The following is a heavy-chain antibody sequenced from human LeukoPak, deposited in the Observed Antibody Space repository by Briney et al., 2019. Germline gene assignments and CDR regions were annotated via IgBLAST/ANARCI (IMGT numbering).Heavy chain of an antibody. CDR1: GGSFSTST. V-gene: IGHV1-69*06. D-gene: IGHD4-23*01. CDR3: ARDTPNYGGNWFDP. CDR2: IIPLFGAA. Sequence: SVKVSCKASGGSFSTSTISWVRQAPGQGREWMGGIIPLFGAANYAQKFKGRVAITADKSTSTAYMELSTLRSEDTAVYYCARDTPNYGGNWFDPWGQGTMVTVSS. J-gene: IGHJ5*02.